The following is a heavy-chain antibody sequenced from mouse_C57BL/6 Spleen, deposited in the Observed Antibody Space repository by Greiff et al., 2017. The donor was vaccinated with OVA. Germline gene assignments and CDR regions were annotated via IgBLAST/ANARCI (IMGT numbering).Heavy chain of an antibody. CDR2: INPGSGGT. D-gene: IGHD2-3*01. CDR3: ARLGWLLGAY. V-gene: IGHV1-54*01. CDR1: GYAFTNYL. Sequence: QVQLQQSGAELVRPGTSVKVSCKASGYAFTNYLIEWVKQRPGQGLEWIGVINPGSGGTNYNEKFKGKATLTADKSSSTAYMQLSSLTSEDSAVYFCARLGWLLGAYWGQGTLVTVSA. J-gene: IGHJ3*01.